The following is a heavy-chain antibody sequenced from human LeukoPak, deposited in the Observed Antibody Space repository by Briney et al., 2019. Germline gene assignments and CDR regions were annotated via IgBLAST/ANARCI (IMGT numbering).Heavy chain of an antibody. CDR1: GGSISSYY. Sequence: SETLSLTCTVSGGSISSYYWSWIRQPPGKGLEWIGYIYYSGSTNYNPSLKSRVTISVDTSKNQFSLKLSSVTAADTAVYYCARARSYSHYGMDVWGQGTTVTVSS. CDR3: ARARSYSHYGMDV. D-gene: IGHD6-13*01. J-gene: IGHJ6*02. CDR2: IYYSGST. V-gene: IGHV4-59*12.